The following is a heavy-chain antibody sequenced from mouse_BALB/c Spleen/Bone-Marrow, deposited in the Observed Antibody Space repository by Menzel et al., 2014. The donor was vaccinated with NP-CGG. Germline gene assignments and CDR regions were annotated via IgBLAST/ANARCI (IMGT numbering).Heavy chain of an antibody. D-gene: IGHD1-1*01. CDR1: GYAFSSSW. CDR2: IYPGDGDT. V-gene: IGHV1-82*01. CDR3: ARTYYPYFDY. J-gene: IGHJ2*01. Sequence: VQLQQSGPELVKPGASVKISCKASGYAFSSSWMNWVKRRPGQGLEWIGRIYPGDGDTNYNGKFKGKATLTADKSSSTAYMQLSSLTSVDSAVYFCARTYYPYFDYWGQGTTLTVSS.